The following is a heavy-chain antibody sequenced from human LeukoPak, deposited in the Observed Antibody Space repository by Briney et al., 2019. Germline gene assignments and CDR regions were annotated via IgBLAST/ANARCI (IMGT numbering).Heavy chain of an antibody. V-gene: IGHV4-4*07. CDR3: ARVVVFGVVSSDYYYYYMDV. J-gene: IGHJ6*03. CDR1: GGSISSYY. CDR2: IYSSGST. Sequence: PSETLSLTCTVSGGSISSYYWSWIRQPAGKGLEWIGRIYSSGSTNYNPSLKSRVTMSVDTSKNQFSLKLSSVTAADTAMYYCARVVVFGVVSSDYYYYYMDVWGKGTTVTVSS. D-gene: IGHD3-3*01.